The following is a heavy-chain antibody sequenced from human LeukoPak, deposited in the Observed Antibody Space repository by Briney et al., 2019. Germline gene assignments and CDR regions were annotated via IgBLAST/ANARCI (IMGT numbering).Heavy chain of an antibody. J-gene: IGHJ4*02. CDR3: ARVVYPPFAATETYYFDY. CDR2: IYTSGST. V-gene: IGHV4-61*02. D-gene: IGHD2-15*01. Sequence: SQTLSLTCTVSGASISSGFYYWSWIRQPAGKGLEWIGRIYTSGSTNYNPSLKSRVTISVDTSKNQFSLKLSSVTAADTAVYYCARVVYPPFAATETYYFDYWGQGTLVTVSS. CDR1: GASISSGFYY.